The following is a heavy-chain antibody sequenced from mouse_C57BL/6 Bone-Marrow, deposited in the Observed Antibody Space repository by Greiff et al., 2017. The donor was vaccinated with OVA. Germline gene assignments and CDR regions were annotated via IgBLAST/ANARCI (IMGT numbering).Heavy chain of an antibody. V-gene: IGHV7-3*01. Sequence: EVKLMESGGGLVQPGGSLSLSCAASGFTFTDYYMSWVRQPPGKALEWLGFIRNKANGYTTEYSASVKGRFTISRDNSQSILYLQMNALRAEDSATYYCARYDDYYGSSFAMDYWGQGTSVTVSS. CDR2: IRNKANGYTT. J-gene: IGHJ4*01. CDR1: GFTFTDYY. CDR3: ARYDDYYGSSFAMDY. D-gene: IGHD1-1*01.